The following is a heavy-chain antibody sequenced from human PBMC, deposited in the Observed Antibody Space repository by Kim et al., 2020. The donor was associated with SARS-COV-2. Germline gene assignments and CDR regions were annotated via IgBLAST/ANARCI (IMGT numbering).Heavy chain of an antibody. CDR3: ARVYYVIDY. CDR2: GDAS. J-gene: IGHJ4*02. V-gene: IGHV3-23*01. Sequence: GDASDYADSGRGRFTISRDSSKNTLYLQMNSVRAEDSALYYCARVYYVIDYWGQGTQVTVSS. D-gene: IGHD3-10*01.